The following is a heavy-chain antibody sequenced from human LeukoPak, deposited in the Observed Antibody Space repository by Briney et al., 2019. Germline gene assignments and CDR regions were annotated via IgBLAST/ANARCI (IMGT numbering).Heavy chain of an antibody. CDR3: VKHSGSYSMDY. Sequence: GGSLRLSCAASGFTFSSYAMSWVRQAPGKGLEWVSAISGSGDGTYYADSVKGRFTISRDNSKNTLYLQMNSLRADDTAVYYCVKHSGSYSMDYWGQGTLVTVSS. D-gene: IGHD1-26*01. CDR1: GFTFSSYA. V-gene: IGHV3-23*01. CDR2: ISGSGDGT. J-gene: IGHJ4*02.